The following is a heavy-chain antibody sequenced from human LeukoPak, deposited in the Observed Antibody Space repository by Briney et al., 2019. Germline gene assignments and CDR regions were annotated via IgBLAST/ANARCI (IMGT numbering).Heavy chain of an antibody. CDR1: GYTFTGYY. Sequence: GASVKVSCKASGYTFTGYYMHWVRQAPGQGLEWMGWINPNSGGTNYAQKFQGRVTMTRDTSTTTVYMELSSLRSEDTAVYYCVRASSGTKTRLDYWGQGTLVTVSS. CDR3: VRASSGTKTRLDY. J-gene: IGHJ4*02. D-gene: IGHD1-7*01. V-gene: IGHV1-2*02. CDR2: INPNSGGT.